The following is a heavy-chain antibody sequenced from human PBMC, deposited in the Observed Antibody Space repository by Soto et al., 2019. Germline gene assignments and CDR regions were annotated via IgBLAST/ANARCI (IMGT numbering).Heavy chain of an antibody. CDR1: GFIFANYG. J-gene: IGHJ6*02. Sequence: QEQLVESGGGVVQPGRSLRLSCAASGFIFANYGMHWVRQAPGKGLEWGALRTYEGSNKYYADAVKGRFTISRDNAKNMVSLQMDSLRAEDTAVYYCAKARGANNWANYYGLDVWGQGTTVTVSS. D-gene: IGHD1-1*01. CDR2: RTYEGSNK. V-gene: IGHV3-30*18. CDR3: AKARGANNWANYYGLDV.